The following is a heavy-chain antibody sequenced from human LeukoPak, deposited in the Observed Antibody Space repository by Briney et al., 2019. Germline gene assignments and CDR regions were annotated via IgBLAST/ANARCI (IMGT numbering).Heavy chain of an antibody. D-gene: IGHD2-21*01. V-gene: IGHV3-72*01. CDR1: GFSFSDHF. CDR3: ASAVIPTSGFFDY. J-gene: IGHJ4*02. CDR2: IKNKGNSYIT. Sequence: PGGSLRLSCAASGFSFSDHFMDWVRKAPGKGLEGFGRIKNKGNSYITEYAASVRDRFTISRDDSRSSLFLQMNSLKTADTAAYYCASAVIPTSGFFDYWGQGTLVTVSS.